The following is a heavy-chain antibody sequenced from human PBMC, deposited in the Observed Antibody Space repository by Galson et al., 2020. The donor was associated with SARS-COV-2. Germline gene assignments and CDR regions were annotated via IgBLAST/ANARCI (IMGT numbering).Heavy chain of an antibody. Sequence: ASVKVSCKASGYSFFNYGISWVRQAPGQGLEWLGWVTAYKDNTNYAREFQGRVNMNKDTSTSTAYMELRSLRSADTAVYYCARLQEYYSFWEESRDYDYYYYAMDVWGQGTTVTVSS. V-gene: IGHV1-18*01. D-gene: IGHD3-3*01. J-gene: IGHJ6*02. CDR2: VTAYKDNT. CDR1: GYSFFNYG. CDR3: ARLQEYYSFWEESRDYDYYYYAMDV.